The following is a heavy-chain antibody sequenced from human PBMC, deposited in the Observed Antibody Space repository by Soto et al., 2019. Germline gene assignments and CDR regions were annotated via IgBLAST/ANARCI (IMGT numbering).Heavy chain of an antibody. J-gene: IGHJ3*01. CDR3: ARRDGAAPIDAFDL. CDR1: GYSLTSYW. D-gene: IGHD3-10*01. V-gene: IGHV5-51*01. Sequence: GESLKTPCKGPGYSLTSYWIGWVRQMPGKGPEWMGIIYPGDSDTRYNPTFQGQVTISADKPISTAYLQWSSLKASDTAMYHCARRDGAAPIDAFDLWGQGTMVTVSS. CDR2: IYPGDSDT.